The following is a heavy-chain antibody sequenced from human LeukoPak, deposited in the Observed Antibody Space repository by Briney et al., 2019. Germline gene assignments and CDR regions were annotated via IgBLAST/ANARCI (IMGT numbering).Heavy chain of an antibody. V-gene: IGHV4-59*01. Sequence: SETLSLTCTVSGGSISSYYWSWIRQPPGKGLEWIGYIYYSGSTNYNPSLKSRVTISVDTSKNQFSLKLSSVTAADTAVYYCARGPGYYYDSSGYYYVPFFDYWGQGTLVTVSS. J-gene: IGHJ4*02. CDR3: ARGPGYYYDSSGYYYVPFFDY. D-gene: IGHD3-22*01. CDR2: IYYSGST. CDR1: GGSISSYY.